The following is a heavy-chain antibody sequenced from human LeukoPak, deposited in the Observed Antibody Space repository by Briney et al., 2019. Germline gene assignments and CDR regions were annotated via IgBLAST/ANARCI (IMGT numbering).Heavy chain of an antibody. J-gene: IGHJ4*02. V-gene: IGHV4-4*07. CDR3: AREGGSYRYIDY. CDR1: GGPINSYY. Sequence: PSETLSLTSTVSGGPINSYYWSWIRQPAEKGLEWIGRIYSSGSNNYSPSLKSRVTMSVDTSKNQVSLNLSAVTAADTAVYYCAREGGSYRYIDYWGQGTLVTVSS. CDR2: IYSSGSN. D-gene: IGHD1-26*01.